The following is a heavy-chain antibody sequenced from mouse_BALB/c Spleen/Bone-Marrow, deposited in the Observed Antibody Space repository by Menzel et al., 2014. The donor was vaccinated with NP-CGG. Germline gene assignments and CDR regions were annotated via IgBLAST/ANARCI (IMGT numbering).Heavy chain of an antibody. D-gene: IGHD1-2*01. V-gene: IGHV1-18*01. CDR2: VDPNNGGT. J-gene: IGHJ4*01. Sequence: VQLKQSGPELVKPGASVKISCKTSGYTFTEYTMHWVKQSHGKSLEWIGGVDPNNGGTIYNQKFKGKATLTVDKSSSTAYMELRSLTSEDSAVYYCARKDYGYNYVMDHWGQGTSVTVSS. CDR1: GYTFTEYT. CDR3: ARKDYGYNYVMDH.